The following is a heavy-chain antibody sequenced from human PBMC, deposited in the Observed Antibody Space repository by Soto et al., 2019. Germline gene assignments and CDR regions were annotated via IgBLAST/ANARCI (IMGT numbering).Heavy chain of an antibody. Sequence: GGSLRLSCAASGFTLNNAWMTWVRQAPGKGLEWVGRIKSKSAGGTTDYAAPVKGRFTISRDDSKNTLYLQMNSLKTEDTAVYYCTTDWSTTMNTFVYWGPGTLVTVSS. CDR2: IKSKSAGGTT. CDR3: TTDWSTTMNTFVY. CDR1: GFTLNNAW. J-gene: IGHJ4*02. V-gene: IGHV3-15*01. D-gene: IGHD4-17*01.